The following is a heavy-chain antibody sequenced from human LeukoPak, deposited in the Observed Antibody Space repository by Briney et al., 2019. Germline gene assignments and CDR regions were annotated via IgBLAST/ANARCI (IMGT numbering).Heavy chain of an antibody. CDR1: GFTFSSYA. J-gene: IGHJ4*02. CDR2: ISGSGGST. V-gene: IGHV3-23*01. D-gene: IGHD2-8*01. Sequence: PGGSLRLSCAASGFTFSSYALTWVRQAPGKGLEWVSAISGSGGSTHYADSVKGRFTISRDNSKNTLYLQMNSLRAEDTAVYYCARGASYASGPYYFDYWGQGTLVTVSS. CDR3: ARGASYASGPYYFDY.